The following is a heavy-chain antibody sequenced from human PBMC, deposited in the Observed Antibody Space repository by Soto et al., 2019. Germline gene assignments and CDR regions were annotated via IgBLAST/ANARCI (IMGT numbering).Heavy chain of an antibody. V-gene: IGHV1-69*13. D-gene: IGHD3-10*01. J-gene: IGHJ5*02. CDR3: ARGITSGSQNWFDP. CDR1: GGTFSSYA. CDR2: IIPIFGTA. Sequence: SVKVSCKASGGTFSSYAISWVRQAPGQGLEWMGGIIPIFGTANYAQKFQGRVTITADESTSTAYMELSSLRSEDTAVYYCARGITSGSQNWFDPWGQGTLVTVSS.